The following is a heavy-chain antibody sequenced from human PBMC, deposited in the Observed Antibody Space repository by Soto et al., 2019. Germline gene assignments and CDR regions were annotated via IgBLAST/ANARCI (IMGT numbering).Heavy chain of an antibody. D-gene: IGHD6-19*01. CDR2: VYYTGST. CDR3: ARSVAVPGAHIDY. V-gene: IGHV4-59*01. Sequence: SETLSLTCSVSGGSISCSCLSWIRQSPGKGLEWLGYVYYTGSTNYSPSLRSRVSISVDTSKNEFSLRLSSVTAADTAVYFCARSVAVPGAHIDYWGQGTQVTVSS. CDR1: GGSISCSC. J-gene: IGHJ4*02.